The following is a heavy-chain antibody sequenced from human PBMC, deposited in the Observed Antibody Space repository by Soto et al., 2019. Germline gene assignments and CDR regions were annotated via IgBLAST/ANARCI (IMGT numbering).Heavy chain of an antibody. Sequence: GASVKVSCKASGGTFSSYAISWVRQAPGQGLEWMGGIIPIFGTANYAQKFQGRVTITADESTSTVYMELSSLRSEDTAVYYCARGVHYDSTGYYYFYWGQGTLVTVSS. CDR2: IIPIFGTA. J-gene: IGHJ4*02. CDR3: ARGVHYDSTGYYYFY. D-gene: IGHD3-22*01. V-gene: IGHV1-69*13. CDR1: GGTFSSYA.